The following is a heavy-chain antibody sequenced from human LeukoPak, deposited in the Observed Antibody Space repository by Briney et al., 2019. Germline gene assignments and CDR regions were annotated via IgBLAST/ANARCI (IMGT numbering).Heavy chain of an antibody. D-gene: IGHD1-7*01. CDR3: TRETLLGTTDS. CDR2: IYIGGST. Sequence: GGSLRLSCAASGFTVSNYYISWVRQAPGKGLEWVSVIYIGGSTYYADSMKGRFTISRDNSKNTLYLQMNSLRAEDTAVYYCTRETLLGTTDSWGQGTLVTVSS. V-gene: IGHV3-66*01. CDR1: GFTVSNYY. J-gene: IGHJ4*02.